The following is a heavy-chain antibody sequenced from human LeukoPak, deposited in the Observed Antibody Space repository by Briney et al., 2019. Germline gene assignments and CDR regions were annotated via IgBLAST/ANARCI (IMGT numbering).Heavy chain of an antibody. CDR3: ARSDGYGLVDI. Sequence: PSETLSLTCAVYGGSFSGYYWTWIRQPPGQGLEWIGEINHSGSTNYNPSLKSRVTISVDTSMNQFSLKLSSVTAADTAVYYCARSDGYGLVDIWGQGTMVTVSS. J-gene: IGHJ3*02. CDR1: GGSFSGYY. CDR2: INHSGST. V-gene: IGHV4-34*01. D-gene: IGHD3-10*01.